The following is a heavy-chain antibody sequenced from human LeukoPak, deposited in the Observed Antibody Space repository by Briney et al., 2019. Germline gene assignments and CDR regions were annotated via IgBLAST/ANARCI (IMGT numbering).Heavy chain of an antibody. CDR3: ARGRYSGTTYYFDY. Sequence: GASVKVSCKASGGTFSSYAISWVRQAPGQGLEWTGGIIPIFGTANYAQKFQGRVTITADESTSTAYMELSSLRSEDTAVYYCARGRYSGTTYYFDYWGQGTLVTVSS. J-gene: IGHJ4*02. CDR2: IIPIFGTA. V-gene: IGHV1-69*13. D-gene: IGHD5-12*01. CDR1: GGTFSSYA.